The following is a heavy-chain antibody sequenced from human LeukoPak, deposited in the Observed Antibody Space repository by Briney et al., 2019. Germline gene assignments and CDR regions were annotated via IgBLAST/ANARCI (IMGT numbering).Heavy chain of an antibody. Sequence: PGRSLRLSCAASGFTFSSYGMHWVRQALDKGLEWVALISYDGSNKYYADSVKGRLTISRDNSKNTLYLQMNSLRAEDTAVYYCAKDRSYYYGSGSLKDWGQGTLVTVSS. D-gene: IGHD3-10*01. CDR2: ISYDGSNK. CDR3: AKDRSYYYGSGSLKD. V-gene: IGHV3-30*18. J-gene: IGHJ4*02. CDR1: GFTFSSYG.